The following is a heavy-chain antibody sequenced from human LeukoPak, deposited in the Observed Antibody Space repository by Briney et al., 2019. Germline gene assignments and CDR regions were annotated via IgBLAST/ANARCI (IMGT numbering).Heavy chain of an antibody. CDR3: AGASDIAYYYYGMDV. D-gene: IGHD2-15*01. CDR1: GDSVSSNSVT. CDR2: TYYRSTWYN. J-gene: IGHJ6*02. Sequence: SQTLSLTCAISGDSVSSNSVTWNWIRQSPSRGLEWLGRTYYRSTWYNDYAVSVRGRITVNPDTSKNQFSLHLNSVTPEDTAVYYCAGASDIAYYYYGMDVWGQGTTVTVSS. V-gene: IGHV6-1*01.